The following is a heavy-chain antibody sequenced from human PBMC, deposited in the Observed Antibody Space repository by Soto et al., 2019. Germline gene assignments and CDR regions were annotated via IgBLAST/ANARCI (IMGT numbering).Heavy chain of an antibody. V-gene: IGHV3-30*03. CDR2: ISYDGSNK. CDR3: RGGGDDFDI. CDR1: GFTFSSYG. Sequence: PGGSLRLSCAASGFTFSSYGMHWVRQAPGKGLEWVAVISYDGSNKYYADSVKGRFTISRDNSKNTLYLQMNSLRAEDTAVHYCRGGGDDFDIWGQGTMVTVSS. J-gene: IGHJ3*02. D-gene: IGHD2-15*01.